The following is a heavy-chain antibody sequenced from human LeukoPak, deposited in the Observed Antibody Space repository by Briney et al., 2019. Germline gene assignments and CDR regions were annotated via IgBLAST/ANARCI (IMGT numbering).Heavy chain of an antibody. J-gene: IGHJ6*03. D-gene: IGHD3-3*01. CDR2: IYYSGST. CDR3: ARDSSPYDFWSGYYPHAYYMDV. Sequence: SETLSLTCTVSGGSISSYYWSWIRQPPGKGLEWIGYIYYSGSTNYNPSLKGRVTISVDTSKNQFSLKLSSVTAADTAVYYCARDSSPYDFWSGYYPHAYYMDVWGKGTTVTVSS. CDR1: GGSISSYY. V-gene: IGHV4-59*01.